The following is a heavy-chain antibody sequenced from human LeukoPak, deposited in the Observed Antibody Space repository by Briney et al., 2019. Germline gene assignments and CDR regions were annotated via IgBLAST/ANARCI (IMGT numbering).Heavy chain of an antibody. Sequence: ASVKVSCKTSGYTFIDSFIHWMQQAPGKWFEWMGLIDPEDGATEYAERFQGRVTITADRSTDTAYLELTSLRSDDTAVYFCAARMRFWGQGTRVTVSS. CDR1: GYTFIDSF. V-gene: IGHV1-69-2*01. J-gene: IGHJ4*02. CDR2: IDPEDGAT. CDR3: AARMRF. D-gene: IGHD2/OR15-2a*01.